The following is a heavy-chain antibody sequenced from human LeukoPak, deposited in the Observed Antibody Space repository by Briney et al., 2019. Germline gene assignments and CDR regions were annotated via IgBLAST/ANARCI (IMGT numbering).Heavy chain of an antibody. J-gene: IGHJ6*03. V-gene: IGHV1-69*05. Sequence: GASVKVSCKASGGTFSIYPINWVRQAPGQGLEWMGGIIPIFGTPNYAQKFQGRVTITTDESTTTAYMELSSLRSDDTALYFCASETQTGTAGYMDVWGKGTTVFVPS. CDR2: IIPIFGTP. CDR1: GGTFSIYP. CDR3: ASETQTGTAGYMDV. D-gene: IGHD1-7*01.